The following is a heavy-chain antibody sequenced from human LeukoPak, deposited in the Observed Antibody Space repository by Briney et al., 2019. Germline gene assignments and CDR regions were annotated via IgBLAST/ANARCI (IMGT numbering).Heavy chain of an antibody. V-gene: IGHV1-2*02. J-gene: IGHJ6*02. CDR1: GYTFTAYQ. D-gene: IGHD3-3*01. CDR3: ATEISPLVRLPGDYYYYGMDV. Sequence: GASVKVSCKASGYTFTAYQIHWVRQAPGQGLEWMGWINPNSGGIKYAQKFQDRVTMTRDTSIATAYMELSRLTSDDTAIYYCATEISPLVRLPGDYYYYGMDVWGQGTTVTVSS. CDR2: INPNSGGI.